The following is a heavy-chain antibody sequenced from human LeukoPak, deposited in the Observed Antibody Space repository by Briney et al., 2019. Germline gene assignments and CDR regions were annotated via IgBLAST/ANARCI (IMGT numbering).Heavy chain of an antibody. Sequence: PGGSLRLSCAASGFSFSDFYMSWIRQAPGMGLEWISYIGTRSNPIYYADSVKGRFTISRDDAKNSLYLQMNSLRAEDTAVYYCAREVYGSGSFDMDVWGKGTTVIVSS. CDR2: IGTRSNPI. V-gene: IGHV3-11*04. J-gene: IGHJ6*03. CDR3: AREVYGSGSFDMDV. D-gene: IGHD3-10*01. CDR1: GFSFSDFY.